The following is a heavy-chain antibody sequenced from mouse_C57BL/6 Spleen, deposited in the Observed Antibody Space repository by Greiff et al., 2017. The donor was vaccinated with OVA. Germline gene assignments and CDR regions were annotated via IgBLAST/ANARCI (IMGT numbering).Heavy chain of an antibody. D-gene: IGHD1-1*01. CDR1: GFTFSDYG. CDR2: ISSGSSTI. Sequence: EVQLVESGGGLVKPGGSLKLSCAASGFTFSDYGMHWVRQAPEKGLEWVAYISSGSSTIYYADTVKGRCTISRDNAKNTLFLQMTSLRSEDTAMYYCAKDYYGSSYDFDYWGQGTTLTVSS. J-gene: IGHJ2*01. V-gene: IGHV5-17*01. CDR3: AKDYYGSSYDFDY.